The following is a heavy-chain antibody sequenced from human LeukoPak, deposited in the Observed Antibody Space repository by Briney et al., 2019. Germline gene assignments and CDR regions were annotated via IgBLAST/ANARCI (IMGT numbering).Heavy chain of an antibody. V-gene: IGHV1-18*01. CDR2: ISAYNGNT. CDR1: GYTFTSYG. CDR3: ARGEETVTTPYFAY. J-gene: IGHJ4*02. Sequence: ASVKVSCKASGYTFTSYGISWVRQAPGQGLEWMGWISAYNGNTNYAQKLQGRVTMTTDTSTSTAYMELRSLRSDDTAVYYCARGEETVTTPYFAYWGQGTLVTVSS. D-gene: IGHD4-11*01.